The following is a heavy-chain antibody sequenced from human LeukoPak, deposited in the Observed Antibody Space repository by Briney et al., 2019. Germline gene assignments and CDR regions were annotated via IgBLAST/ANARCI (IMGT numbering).Heavy chain of an antibody. CDR3: ARGWLRWGNAFDI. J-gene: IGHJ3*02. CDR2: INPNSGGT. CDR1: GYTFTGYY. Sequence: ASVKVPCKASGYTFTGYYMHWVRQAPGQGLEWMGWINPNSGGTNYAQKFQGRVTMTRDTSISTAYMELSRLRSDDTAVYYCARGWLRWGNAFDIWGQGTMVTVSS. D-gene: IGHD5-12*01. V-gene: IGHV1-2*02.